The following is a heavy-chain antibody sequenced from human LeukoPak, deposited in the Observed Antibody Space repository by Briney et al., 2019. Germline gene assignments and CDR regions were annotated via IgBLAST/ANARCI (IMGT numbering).Heavy chain of an antibody. Sequence: GGSLRLSCVASGITFNNAWMSWVRQVPRKGLEWVGRIRDKTEAEPTDYAAPVKGRFTISRDDTGTTLYLQMNSLKTEDTAVYYCTTHTGTYYEIDYWGQGTLVTVSS. D-gene: IGHD1-26*01. J-gene: IGHJ4*02. V-gene: IGHV3-15*01. CDR1: GITFNNAW. CDR3: TTHTGTYYEIDY. CDR2: IRDKTEAEPT.